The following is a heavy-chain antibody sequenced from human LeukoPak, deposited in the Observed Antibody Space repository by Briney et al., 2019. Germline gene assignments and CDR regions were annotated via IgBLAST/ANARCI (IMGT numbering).Heavy chain of an antibody. CDR1: GFTFSSYP. CDR3: ARETMERIVAFDV. J-gene: IGHJ3*01. Sequence: PGGSLRLSCAASGFTFSSYPMHWVRQGPGKRLWWVAPILAGGNSKYYADSVRGRLTISRDNSKNSLYMQMDSLRDEDTAVYYCARETMERIVAFDVWGQGTMVAVSS. V-gene: IGHV3-30-3*01. D-gene: IGHD2/OR15-2a*01. CDR2: ILAGGNSK.